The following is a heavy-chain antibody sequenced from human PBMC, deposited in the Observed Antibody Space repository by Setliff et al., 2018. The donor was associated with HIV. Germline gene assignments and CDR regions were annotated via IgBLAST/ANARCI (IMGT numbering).Heavy chain of an antibody. J-gene: IGHJ3*02. CDR1: GASISDGTFY. Sequence: SQTLSLTCAVSGASISDGTFYWSWIRQPAGKGLEWIGHLYIRTGTTNYSPSLKGRVTISLDTANNLFSLNPSSVTASDTAVYFCARSQETSVAPTEIWGQGTMVTVSS. CDR2: LYIRTGTT. V-gene: IGHV4-61*09. CDR3: ARSQETSVAPTEI.